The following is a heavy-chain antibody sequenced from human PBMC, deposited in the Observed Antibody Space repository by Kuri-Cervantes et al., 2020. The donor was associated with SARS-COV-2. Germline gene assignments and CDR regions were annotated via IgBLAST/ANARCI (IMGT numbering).Heavy chain of an antibody. CDR2: ISSSGSTI. J-gene: IGHJ6*03. CDR3: ARDPGMVAATPYMDV. V-gene: IGHV3-48*04. CDR1: GFTFSSYS. D-gene: IGHD2-15*01. Sequence: GGSLRLSCAAPGFTFSSYSMNWVRQAPGKGLEWVSYISSSGSTIYYADSVKGRFTISRDNAKNSLYLQMNSLRAEDTAVYYCARDPGMVAATPYMDVWGKGTTVTVSS.